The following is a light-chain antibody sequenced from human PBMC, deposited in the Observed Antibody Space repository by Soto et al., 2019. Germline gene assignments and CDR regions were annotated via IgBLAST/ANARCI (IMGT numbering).Light chain of an antibody. CDR1: QSVSSRD. CDR2: GAS. Sequence: EIVLTQSPGTLSLSPGERATLSCRASQSVSSRDLAWYQQKPGQAPRLFISGASTRATGIPDRFSGSGSGTDFTLTISRLEPEDFAVYYCQQYGNSRWTFGQGTNVEIK. V-gene: IGKV3-20*01. J-gene: IGKJ1*01. CDR3: QQYGNSRWT.